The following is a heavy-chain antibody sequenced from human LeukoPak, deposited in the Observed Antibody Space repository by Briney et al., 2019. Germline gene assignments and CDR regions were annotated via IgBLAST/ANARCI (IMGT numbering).Heavy chain of an antibody. CDR3: ARVVPPANKNYYGMDV. D-gene: IGHD2-2*01. J-gene: IGHJ6*02. V-gene: IGHV1-2*02. Sequence: SVKVSCKASVYTFTGYYIHWVRQAPGQGLEWMGGINPNSGGINYAQEFQGRVTMTRDTSISTAYMELGRLRSDDTAVYYCARVVPPANKNYYGMDVWGQGTTVTVSS. CDR1: VYTFTGYY. CDR2: INPNSGGI.